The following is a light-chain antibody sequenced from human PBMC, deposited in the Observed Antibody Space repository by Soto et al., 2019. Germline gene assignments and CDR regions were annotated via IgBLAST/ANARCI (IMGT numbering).Light chain of an antibody. V-gene: IGKV1-39*01. Sequence: DIQMTQSPSSLSASVGERVTITCRASQSISSYLNWYQQKPGKAPKLLIYAASSLQSGVPSRFIGSGSGTDFTLTISSLQPEDFATYYCQQSYSTLLYTFGQGTKLEIK. CDR3: QQSYSTLLYT. J-gene: IGKJ2*01. CDR1: QSISSY. CDR2: AAS.